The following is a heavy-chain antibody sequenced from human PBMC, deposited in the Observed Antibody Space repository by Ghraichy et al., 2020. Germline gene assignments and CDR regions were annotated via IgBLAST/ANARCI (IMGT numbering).Heavy chain of an antibody. J-gene: IGHJ5*02. CDR3: ARGRDYDFWSGAPVGDNWFDP. D-gene: IGHD3-3*01. Sequence: SETLSLTCAVYGGSFSGYYWSWIRQPPGKGLEWIGEINHSGSTNYNPSLKSRVTISVDTSKNQFSLKLSSVTAADTTVYYCARGRDYDFWSGAPVGDNWFDPWGQGTLVTVSS. CDR1: GGSFSGYY. V-gene: IGHV4-34*01. CDR2: INHSGST.